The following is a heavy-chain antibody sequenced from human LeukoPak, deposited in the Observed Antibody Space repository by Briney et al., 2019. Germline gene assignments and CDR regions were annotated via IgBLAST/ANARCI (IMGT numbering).Heavy chain of an antibody. CDR2: ISSNSSTI. V-gene: IGHV3-48*01. CDR3: ARDRNWNMPFDY. J-gene: IGHJ4*02. CDR1: GFTFSSYS. D-gene: IGHD1/OR15-1a*01. Sequence: GGSLRLSCAVSGFTFSSYSMNWVRQAPGRGLGWVSYISSNSSTIYYAESVKGRFTISRDNAKSTVYMQMNSLRAEDTAVYYCARDRNWNMPFDYWGQGTLVTVSS.